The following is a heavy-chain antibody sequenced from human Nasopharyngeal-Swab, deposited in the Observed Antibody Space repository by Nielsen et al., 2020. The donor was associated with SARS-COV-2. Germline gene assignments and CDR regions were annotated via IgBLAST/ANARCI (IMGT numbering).Heavy chain of an antibody. V-gene: IGHV3-21*01. Sequence: WIRQPPGKGLEWVSSISSSSSYIYYADSVKGRFTISRDNARNSPYLQMNSLRAEDTAVYYCARGGGSYPYWGQGTLVTVSS. D-gene: IGHD1-26*01. CDR2: ISSSSSYI. CDR3: ARGGGSYPY. J-gene: IGHJ4*02.